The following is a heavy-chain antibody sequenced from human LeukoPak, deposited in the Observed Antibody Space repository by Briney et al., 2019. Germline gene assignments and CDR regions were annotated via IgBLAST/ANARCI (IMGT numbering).Heavy chain of an antibody. J-gene: IGHJ4*02. CDR3: ARVGYDSSGHYYFDY. CDR2: ISSSRSYI. D-gene: IGHD3-22*01. V-gene: IGHV3-21*04. Sequence: GGSLRLSCAASGFTFSSHSMNWVRQAPGKGLEWVSSISSSRSYIYYADSVKGRFTISRDNAKNSLYLQMNSLRAEDTAVYYCARVGYDSSGHYYFDYWGQGTLVTVSS. CDR1: GFTFSSHS.